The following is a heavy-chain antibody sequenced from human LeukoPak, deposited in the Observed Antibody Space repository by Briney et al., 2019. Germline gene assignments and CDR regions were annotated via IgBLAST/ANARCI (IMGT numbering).Heavy chain of an antibody. Sequence: SETLSLTCTVSGGSISSYYWSWIRQPPGKGLQWIGYIYYSGSTNYNPSLKSRVTISVDTSKNQFSLKLSSVTAADTAVYYCARALPSSGSSSDVFDYWGQGTLVTVSS. D-gene: IGHD6-19*01. CDR2: IYYSGST. CDR1: GGSISSYY. V-gene: IGHV4-59*01. CDR3: ARALPSSGSSSDVFDY. J-gene: IGHJ4*02.